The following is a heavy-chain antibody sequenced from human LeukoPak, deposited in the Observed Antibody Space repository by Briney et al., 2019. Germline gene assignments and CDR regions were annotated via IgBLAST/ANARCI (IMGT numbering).Heavy chain of an antibody. CDR2: ISAYNGNT. CDR3: ARDGSSRGGYYYYYMDV. J-gene: IGHJ6*03. Sequence: GASVKVSCKASGYTFTSYGISWVRQAPGQGLEWMGWISAYNGNTNYAQKLQGRVTMTTDTSTSTAYMELRSLRSDDTAVYYCARDGSSRGGYYYYYMDVWGKGTTVTVSS. V-gene: IGHV1-18*01. D-gene: IGHD6-6*01. CDR1: GYTFTSYG.